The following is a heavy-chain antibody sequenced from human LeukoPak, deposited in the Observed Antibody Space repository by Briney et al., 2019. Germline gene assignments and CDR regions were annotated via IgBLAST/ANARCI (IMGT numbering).Heavy chain of an antibody. D-gene: IGHD1-26*01. V-gene: IGHV4-4*07. Sequence: SETLSLTCTVSGGSISSYYWSWIRQPAGKGLEWIGRIYTSGSTNYNPSLKSRVTMSVDTSKNQFSLKLSSVTAADTAVYYCARGRPYSGSLRYYFDYWGQGTLVTVTS. CDR1: GGSISSYY. CDR2: IYTSGST. CDR3: ARGRPYSGSLRYYFDY. J-gene: IGHJ4*02.